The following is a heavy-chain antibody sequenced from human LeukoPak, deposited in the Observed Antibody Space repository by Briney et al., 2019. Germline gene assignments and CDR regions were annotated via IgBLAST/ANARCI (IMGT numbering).Heavy chain of an antibody. Sequence: PGGSLRLSCAASGFTFSNAWMSWVRQAPGKGLEWVGRIKSKTDGGTTDYAAPVKGRFTISRDDSKNTLYLQMNGLKTEDTAVYYCTTEGSGWYYFDYWGQGTLVTVSS. CDR2: IKSKTDGGTT. CDR1: GFTFSNAW. J-gene: IGHJ4*02. V-gene: IGHV3-15*01. CDR3: TTEGSGWYYFDY. D-gene: IGHD6-19*01.